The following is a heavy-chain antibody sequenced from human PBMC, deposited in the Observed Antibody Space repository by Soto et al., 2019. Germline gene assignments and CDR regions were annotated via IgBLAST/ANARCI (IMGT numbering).Heavy chain of an antibody. CDR3: GRTRATESRGRDFGDYVGEFEY. CDR2: ISAYNGDT. J-gene: IGHJ4*02. D-gene: IGHD4-17*01. V-gene: IGHV1-18*01. Sequence: QVQLVQSGPEVKKPGASVRVSCEASGYRFSSFGVFWVRQAPGQGLEWVGWISAYNGDTNYAQKLQGRVTMTTDTPTRTAYLELRSLRSDDTAVYYCGRTRATESRGRDFGDYVGEFEYWGQGTLVTVSS. CDR1: GYRFSSFG.